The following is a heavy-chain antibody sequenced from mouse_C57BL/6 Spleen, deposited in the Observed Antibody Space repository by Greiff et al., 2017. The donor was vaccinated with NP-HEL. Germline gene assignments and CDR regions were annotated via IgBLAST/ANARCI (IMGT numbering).Heavy chain of an antibody. CDR3: ARGGWEDYAMDY. J-gene: IGHJ4*01. CDR1: GYTFTDYY. D-gene: IGHD1-1*02. Sequence: EVQLQQSGPELVKPGASVKISCKASGYTFTDYYMNWVKQSHGKSLEWIGDINPNNGGTSYNQKFKGKATLTVDKSSSTAYMELRSLTSEDSAVYYCARGGWEDYAMDYWGQGTSVTVSS. CDR2: INPNNGGT. V-gene: IGHV1-26*01.